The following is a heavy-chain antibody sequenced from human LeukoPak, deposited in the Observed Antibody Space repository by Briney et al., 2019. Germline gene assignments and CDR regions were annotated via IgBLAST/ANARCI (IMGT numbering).Heavy chain of an antibody. Sequence: GGSLRLSCAASEFSVGSNYMTWVRQAPGKGLEWVSLIYSGGSTYYADSVKGRFTISRDNAKNSLFLQMNSLRADDTAVYYCARDLRNKGFDYWGQGTLVTASS. CDR3: ARDLRNKGFDY. V-gene: IGHV3-66*01. CDR1: EFSVGSNY. CDR2: IYSGGST. J-gene: IGHJ4*02.